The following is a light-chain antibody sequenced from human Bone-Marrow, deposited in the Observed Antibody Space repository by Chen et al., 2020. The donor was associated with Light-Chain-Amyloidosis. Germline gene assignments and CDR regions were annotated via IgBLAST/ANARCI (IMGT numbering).Light chain of an antibody. V-gene: IGLV2-14*01. Sequence: QSALTQPASLSASPGQSITISSTGTRSDVGGDNHVSWYQQHPDKAPKLMIYEVSNRPSWVPDRFSGSKSDNTASLTISGLQTEDEADYFCSSYTITNTLVFGSGTRVTVL. CDR1: RSDVGGDNH. CDR3: SSYTITNTLV. CDR2: EVS. J-gene: IGLJ1*01.